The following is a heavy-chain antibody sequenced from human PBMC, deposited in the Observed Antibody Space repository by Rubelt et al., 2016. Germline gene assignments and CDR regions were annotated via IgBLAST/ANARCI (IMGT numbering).Heavy chain of an antibody. CDR1: SYA. Sequence: SYAISWVRQAPGQGLEWMGGIIPIFGTANYAQKFQGRVTITADKSTSTAYMELSSLRSEDTAVYYCAGLSQQLVPVFFQWQEGFDAFDIWGQGTMVTVS. CDR3: AGLSQQLVPVFFQWQEGFDAFDI. D-gene: IGHD6-13*01. V-gene: IGHV1-69*06. J-gene: IGHJ3*02. CDR2: IIPIFGTA.